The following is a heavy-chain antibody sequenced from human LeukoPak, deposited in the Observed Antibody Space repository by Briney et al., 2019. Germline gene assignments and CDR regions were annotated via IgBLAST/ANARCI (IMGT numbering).Heavy chain of an antibody. V-gene: IGHV1-3*01. CDR2: INAGNGNT. CDR1: GYTFTSYA. D-gene: IGHD3-10*01. CDR3: ARSQWFGESLLGY. Sequence: ASVKVSCKASGYTFTSYAMHWVRQAPGQRLEWMGWINAGNGNTKYSQKFQGRVTITRDTSASTAYMELSSLRSEDTAVYYCARSQWFGESLLGYWGQGTLVTVSS. J-gene: IGHJ4*02.